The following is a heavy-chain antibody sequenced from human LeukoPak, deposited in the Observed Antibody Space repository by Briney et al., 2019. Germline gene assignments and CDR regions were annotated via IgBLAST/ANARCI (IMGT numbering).Heavy chain of an antibody. CDR1: GFTFDDYG. D-gene: IGHD2-21*01. J-gene: IGHJ3*02. Sequence: GGSLRLSCAASGFTFDDYGMSWVRQAPGKGLEWVSSISSSSSYIYYADSVKGRFTISRDNAKNSLYLQMNSLRAEDTAVYYCASLWWEDAFDIWGQGTMVTVSS. V-gene: IGHV3-21*01. CDR3: ASLWWEDAFDI. CDR2: ISSSSSYI.